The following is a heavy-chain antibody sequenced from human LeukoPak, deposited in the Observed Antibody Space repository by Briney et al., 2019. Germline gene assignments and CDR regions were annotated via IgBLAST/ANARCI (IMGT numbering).Heavy chain of an antibody. CDR2: IRYDGSNK. Sequence: GGSLRLSCAASGFTFSSYGMHWVRQAPGKGLEWVAFIRYDGSNKYYADSVKGRFTISRDNSKNTLYLQMNSLRAEDTAVYYCAKKYSSSSGFLGAFDIWGQGTMVTVSS. CDR1: GFTFSSYG. V-gene: IGHV3-30*02. J-gene: IGHJ3*02. D-gene: IGHD6-6*01. CDR3: AKKYSSSSGFLGAFDI.